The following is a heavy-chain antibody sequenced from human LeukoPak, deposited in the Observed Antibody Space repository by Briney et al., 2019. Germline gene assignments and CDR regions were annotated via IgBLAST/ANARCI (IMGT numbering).Heavy chain of an antibody. CDR2: ITGSSSTI. CDR1: GFTFSIYS. V-gene: IGHV3-48*01. CDR3: ARDGGSPNGLDY. Sequence: GGSLRLSCAASGFTFSIYSMNWVRQAPGKGLEWVSYITGSSSTIFYTDSVRGRFTISRDNAKNSLYLEMSSLRAEDTALYYWARDGGSPNGLDYWGQGTLVTVSS. D-gene: IGHD2-15*01. J-gene: IGHJ4*02.